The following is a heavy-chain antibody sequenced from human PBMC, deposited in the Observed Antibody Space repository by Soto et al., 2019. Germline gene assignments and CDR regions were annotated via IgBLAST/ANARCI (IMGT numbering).Heavy chain of an antibody. D-gene: IGHD2-2*01. V-gene: IGHV1-2*04. J-gene: IGHJ5*02. CDR2: INPNSGGT. CDR1: GYTFTGYY. Sequence: ASVKVSCKASGYTFTGYYMHWVRQAPGQGLEWMGWINPNSGGTNYAQKFQGWVTMTRDTSISTAYMELSRLRSDDTAVYYCARVGYCSSTSCYDWFDPWGQGTLVTAPQ. CDR3: ARVGYCSSTSCYDWFDP.